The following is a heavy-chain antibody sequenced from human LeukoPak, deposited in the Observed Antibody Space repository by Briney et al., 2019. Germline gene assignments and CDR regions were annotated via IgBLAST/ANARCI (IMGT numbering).Heavy chain of an antibody. J-gene: IGHJ1*01. Sequence: PSETLSLTCTVSGGSISSYYWSWIRQPAGKGLEWIGRIYTSGSTNYNPSLRSRVTMSVDTSKNQFSLKLSSVTAADTAVYYCARDLYYDSIWYFQHWGQGTLVTVSS. CDR2: IYTSGST. CDR1: GGSISSYY. V-gene: IGHV4-4*07. CDR3: ARDLYYDSIWYFQH. D-gene: IGHD3-22*01.